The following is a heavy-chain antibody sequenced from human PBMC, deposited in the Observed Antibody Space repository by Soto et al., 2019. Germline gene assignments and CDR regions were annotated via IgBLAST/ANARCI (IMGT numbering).Heavy chain of an antibody. V-gene: IGHV1-18*04. Sequence: ASVKVSCKASAYSSTTHGFSWVRQAPGHGLEWMGFINVHSGNTIYAQKVQGRITMTTDTSTSTAYMELSSLSSEDTGVYYCARTWGSIDYWGRGTLVTVSS. D-gene: IGHD3-16*01. CDR1: AYSSTTHG. CDR3: ARTWGSIDY. CDR2: INVHSGNT. J-gene: IGHJ4*02.